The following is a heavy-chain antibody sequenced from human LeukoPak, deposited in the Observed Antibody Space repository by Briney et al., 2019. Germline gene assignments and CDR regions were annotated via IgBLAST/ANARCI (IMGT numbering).Heavy chain of an antibody. Sequence: GESLKISCKGSGYSFPSYWITWVRQMPGKGLEWMGRIDPSDSYTNYSPSFQGHVTISADKSISTAYLQWSSLKASDTAMYYCARSYSGYDYLDYWGQGTLVTVSS. D-gene: IGHD5-12*01. V-gene: IGHV5-10-1*01. J-gene: IGHJ4*02. CDR1: GYSFPSYW. CDR3: ARSYSGYDYLDY. CDR2: IDPSDSYT.